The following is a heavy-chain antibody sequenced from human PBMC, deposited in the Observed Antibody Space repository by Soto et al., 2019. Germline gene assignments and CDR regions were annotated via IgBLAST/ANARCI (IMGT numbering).Heavy chain of an antibody. D-gene: IGHD5-12*01. J-gene: IGHJ4*02. CDR1: GGTFSSYA. Sequence: GASVKVSCKASGGTFSSYAISWVRQAPGQGLEWMGGIIPIFGTANYAQKFQGRVTITADESTSTAYMELSSLRSEDTAVYYCARLGYSGYDYRRSLDYWGQGTLVTVSS. V-gene: IGHV1-69*13. CDR2: IIPIFGTA. CDR3: ARLGYSGYDYRRSLDY.